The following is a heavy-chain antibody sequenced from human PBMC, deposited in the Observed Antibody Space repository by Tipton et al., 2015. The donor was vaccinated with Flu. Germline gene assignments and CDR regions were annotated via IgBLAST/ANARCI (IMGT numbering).Heavy chain of an antibody. CDR1: GYTFTGYY. CDR2: INPNSGGT. Sequence: QLVQSGAEVKKPGASVKVSCKASGYTFTGYYMHWVRQAPGQGLEWMGRINPNSGGTNYAQKFQGRVTMTRDTPISTAYMELSRLRSDDTAVYYRARWDTAMVTSGTDVWGQGTTVTVSS. J-gene: IGHJ6*02. D-gene: IGHD5-18*01. V-gene: IGHV1-2*06. CDR3: ARWDTAMVTSGTDV.